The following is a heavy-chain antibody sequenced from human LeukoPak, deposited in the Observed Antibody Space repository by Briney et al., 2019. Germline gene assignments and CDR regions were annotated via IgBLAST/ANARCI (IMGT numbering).Heavy chain of an antibody. J-gene: IGHJ4*02. D-gene: IGHD5-18*01. CDR1: GGSISSGGYY. V-gene: IGHV4-31*03. CDR2: IYYSGST. Sequence: SGTLSLTCTVSGGSISSGGYYWSWLRQHPGRGLEWIGYIYYSGSTYYNPSLKSRVTISVDTSKNQFSLKLSSVTAADTAVYYCARDRGYSYGYGAFDYWGQGTLVTVSS. CDR3: ARDRGYSYGYGAFDY.